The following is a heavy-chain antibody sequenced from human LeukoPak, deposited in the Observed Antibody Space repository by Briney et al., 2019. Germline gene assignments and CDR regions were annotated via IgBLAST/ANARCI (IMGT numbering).Heavy chain of an antibody. J-gene: IGHJ6*03. CDR3: ARGLHGYSYGYVPWELYYYMDV. Sequence: PSETLSLTCTVSGGSISSYYWSWIRQPAGKGLEWIGRIYTSGSTNYNPSLKSRVTISVDTSKNQFSLKMNSVTAADTAVYYCARGLHGYSYGYVPWELYYYMDVWGKGTTVTVSS. D-gene: IGHD5-18*01. CDR1: GGSISSYY. V-gene: IGHV4-4*07. CDR2: IYTSGST.